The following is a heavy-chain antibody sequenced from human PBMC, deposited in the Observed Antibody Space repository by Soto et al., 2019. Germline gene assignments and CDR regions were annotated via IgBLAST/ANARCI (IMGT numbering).Heavy chain of an antibody. CDR2: ITAIFGAA. CDR1: GGTFSSYG. V-gene: IGHV1-69*01. Sequence: QVQLVQSGAEVKTPGSSVKVSCKASGGTFSSYGISWVRQAPGQGLEWMGGITAIFGAANYAPKFQGRVTITADESTSTAYMEMNSLRSEDSAVYYCARSEAVRSEAGTTVVGPNNWLDPWGQGTLVTVSS. J-gene: IGHJ5*02. D-gene: IGHD1-7*01. CDR3: ARSEAVRSEAGTTVVGPNNWLDP.